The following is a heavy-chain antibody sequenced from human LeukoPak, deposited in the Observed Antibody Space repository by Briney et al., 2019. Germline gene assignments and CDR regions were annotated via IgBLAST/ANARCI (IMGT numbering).Heavy chain of an antibody. D-gene: IGHD6-19*01. CDR3: ARDRAHEYSSSWLLDY. CDR2: IHTSGTT. Sequence: SETLSLTCTVSGDSITTYSWNWIRQPAGKGLEWIARIHTSGTTNYNPSLKSRVTMSVDTSKNQFSLTLTSVTAADTAVYYCARDRAHEYSSSWLLDYWGQGTLVTASS. V-gene: IGHV4-4*07. CDR1: GDSITTYS. J-gene: IGHJ4*02.